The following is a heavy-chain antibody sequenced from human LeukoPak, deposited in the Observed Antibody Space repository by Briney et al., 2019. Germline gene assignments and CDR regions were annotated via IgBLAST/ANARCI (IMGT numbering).Heavy chain of an antibody. CDR2: ISGSGGST. CDR3: AKLGPSYCSGGSCHDDY. D-gene: IGHD2-15*01. J-gene: IGHJ4*02. V-gene: IGHV3-23*01. Sequence: GGSLRLSCAASGFTFSSYAMSWLRQAPGKGLEGVSAISGSGGSTYYADSVKGRVTTSRDNSKNTLYLQMNSLRAEDTAVYYCAKLGPSYCSGGSCHDDYWGQGTLVTVSS. CDR1: GFTFSSYA.